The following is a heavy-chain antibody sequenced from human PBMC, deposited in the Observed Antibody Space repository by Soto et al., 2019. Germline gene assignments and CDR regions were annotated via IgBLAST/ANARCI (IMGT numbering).Heavy chain of an antibody. CDR2: ISYDGSNK. Sequence: PGGSLRLSCAASGFTFSSYGMHWVRQAPGKGLEWVAVISYDGSNKYYADSVKGRFTISRDNSKNTLYLQMNSLRAEDTAVYYCAKEHDYGGNSPPFDYWGQGSLVTVSS. V-gene: IGHV3-30*18. D-gene: IGHD4-17*01. J-gene: IGHJ4*02. CDR1: GFTFSSYG. CDR3: AKEHDYGGNSPPFDY.